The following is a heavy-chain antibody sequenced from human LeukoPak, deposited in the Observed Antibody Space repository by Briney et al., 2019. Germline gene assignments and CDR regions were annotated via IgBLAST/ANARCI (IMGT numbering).Heavy chain of an antibody. D-gene: IGHD4-23*01. CDR3: ARLWGPFGGNSETDAFDI. CDR2: IYYSGDT. J-gene: IGHJ3*02. V-gene: IGHV4-59*08. CDR1: GGSISSYY. Sequence: PSETLSLTCTVSGGSISSYYWSWIQQPPGKGLEWLGYIYYSGDTNYNPSLKSRVTISVDTSKNQFSLKLSSVTAADTAVYYCARLWGPFGGNSETDAFDIWGQGTMVTVSS.